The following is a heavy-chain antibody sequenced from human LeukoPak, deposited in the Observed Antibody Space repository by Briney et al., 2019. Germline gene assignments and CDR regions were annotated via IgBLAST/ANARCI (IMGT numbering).Heavy chain of an antibody. J-gene: IGHJ4*02. CDR2: IYHAGST. V-gene: IGHV4-39*07. CDR1: GGSISSSSYY. D-gene: IGHD6-19*01. Sequence: PSETLSLTCTVSGGSISSSSYYWGWIRQSPGKGLEWIGSIYHAGSTFHNPSLKSRVTISVDTSKNQFSLKVNSVTAADTAVYYCARGYNGGWYAYWGQGTLVTVSS. CDR3: ARGYNGGWYAY.